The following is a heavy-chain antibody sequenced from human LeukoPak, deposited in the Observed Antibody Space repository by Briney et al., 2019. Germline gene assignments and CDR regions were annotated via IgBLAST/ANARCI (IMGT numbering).Heavy chain of an antibody. CDR2: IRSKAYGGTT. CDR3: TRLPSGFSFDY. V-gene: IGHV3-49*04. CDR1: GFTVSSNY. D-gene: IGHD6-19*01. J-gene: IGHJ4*02. Sequence: PGGSLRLSCAASGFTVSSNYMSWVRQAPGKGLEWVGFIRSKAYGGTTEYAASVKGRFTISRDDSKSIAYLQMNSLKTEDTAVYYCTRLPSGFSFDYWGQGTLVTVSS.